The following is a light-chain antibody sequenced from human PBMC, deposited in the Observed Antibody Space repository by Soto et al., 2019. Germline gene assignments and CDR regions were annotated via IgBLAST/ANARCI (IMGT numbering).Light chain of an antibody. V-gene: IGLV1-44*01. Sequence: QSVLTQSPSASGTPGQRVSISCSGSTSNIGTNTVSWYQHVPGTAPKLLIYSNDQRPSAVPGRFSGSKSGTSASLAISGPVSEEGADYCWPTWKHSLILLFGGGTKLPAL. J-gene: IGLJ2*01. CDR1: TSNIGTNT. CDR2: SND. CDR3: PTWKHSLILL.